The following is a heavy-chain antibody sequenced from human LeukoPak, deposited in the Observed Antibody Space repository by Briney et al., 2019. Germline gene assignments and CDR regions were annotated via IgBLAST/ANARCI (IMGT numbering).Heavy chain of an antibody. CDR2: ISYDGSNK. Sequence: GGSLRLCCAASGFTFSSYGMHWVRQAAGKGLEWVAVISYDGSNKYYADSVKGRFTISRDNSKNTLYLQMNSLRAQDTAVYYCAKGPGYCSGGSCFNWYFDLWGRGTLVTVSS. D-gene: IGHD2-15*01. CDR1: GFTFSSYG. CDR3: AKGPGYCSGGSCFNWYFDL. J-gene: IGHJ2*01. V-gene: IGHV3-30*18.